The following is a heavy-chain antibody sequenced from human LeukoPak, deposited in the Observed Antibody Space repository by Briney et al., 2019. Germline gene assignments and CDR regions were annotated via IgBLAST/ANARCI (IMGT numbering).Heavy chain of an antibody. J-gene: IGHJ4*02. V-gene: IGHV4-59*08. CDR1: GDSISSYY. D-gene: IGHD6-19*01. Sequence: PSETLSLTCTVCGDSISSYYWSWIRQPPGKGLEWIGYIYYSGSTNYNPSLKSRVTISVDTSKNQFSLKLSSVTAVDTAVYYCARGSGWYGYWGQGTLVTVSS. CDR2: IYYSGST. CDR3: ARGSGWYGY.